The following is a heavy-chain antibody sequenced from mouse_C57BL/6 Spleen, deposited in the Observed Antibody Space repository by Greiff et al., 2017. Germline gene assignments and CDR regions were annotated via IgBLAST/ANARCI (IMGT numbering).Heavy chain of an antibody. D-gene: IGHD2-2*01. CDR3: ANDYGYDGGYAMDY. J-gene: IGHJ4*01. V-gene: IGHV3-6*01. CDR1: GYSITSGYY. CDR2: ISYDGSN. Sequence: EVQLVESGPGLVKPSQSLSLTCSVTGYSITSGYYWNWIRQFPGNKLEWMGYISYDGSNNYNPSLKNRISITRDTSKNQFFLKLNSVTTEDTATYYCANDYGYDGGYAMDYWGQGTSVTVSS.